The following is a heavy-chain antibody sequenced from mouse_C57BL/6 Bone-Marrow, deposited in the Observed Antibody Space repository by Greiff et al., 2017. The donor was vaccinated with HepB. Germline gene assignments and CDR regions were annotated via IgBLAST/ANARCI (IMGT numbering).Heavy chain of an antibody. J-gene: IGHJ4*01. CDR3: ARRDLLLY. D-gene: IGHD2-1*01. V-gene: IGHV5-6*01. CDR2: ISSGGSYT. Sequence: EVQLVESGGDLVKPGGSLKLSCAASGFTFSSYGMSWVRQTPDKRLEWVATISSGGSYTYYPDSVKGRFTISRDNAKNTLYLQMSSLKSEDTAMYYCARRDLLLYWGQGTSVTVAS. CDR1: GFTFSSYG.